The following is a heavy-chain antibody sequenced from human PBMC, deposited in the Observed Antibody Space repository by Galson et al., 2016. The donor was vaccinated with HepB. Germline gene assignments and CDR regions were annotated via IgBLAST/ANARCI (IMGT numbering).Heavy chain of an antibody. Sequence: QSGAEVKKAGESLQISCKGSGHSFNNHWIGWVRQRTGQGREGMGIIFPGDSDTRHSPSLQGQFNIPADKSTRTAFLQWSSLKASDTAMYYCARLNCAGGTCYLDYWGQGTLVTVSS. V-gene: IGHV5-51*01. J-gene: IGHJ4*02. CDR3: ARLNCAGGTCYLDY. CDR1: GHSFNNHW. D-gene: IGHD2-8*02. CDR2: IFPGDSDT.